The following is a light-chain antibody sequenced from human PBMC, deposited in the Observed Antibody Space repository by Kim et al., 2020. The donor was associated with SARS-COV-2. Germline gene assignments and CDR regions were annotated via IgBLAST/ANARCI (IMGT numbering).Light chain of an antibody. CDR2: DVS. J-gene: IGKJ1*01. CDR1: QSVSSY. Sequence: EIVLTQSPATLSLSPGERATLSCRASQSVSSYLAWYQQKPGQAPRLLIYDVSNRATGIPARFSGSGSGTDFTLTISSLEPEDFAVYYCQQRSNWHRTFGQGTKVDIK. V-gene: IGKV3-11*01. CDR3: QQRSNWHRT.